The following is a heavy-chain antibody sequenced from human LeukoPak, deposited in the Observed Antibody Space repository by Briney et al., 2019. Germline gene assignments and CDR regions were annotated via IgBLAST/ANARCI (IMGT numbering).Heavy chain of an antibody. CDR2: ISGSGGST. CDR3: AKDYYGSGSYYLVVDY. Sequence: GGSLRLSCAASGFTFSNAWMSWVRQAPGKGLEWVSVISGSGGSTYYADSVKGRFTISRDNSKNTLYLQMNSLRAEDTAVYYCAKDYYGSGSYYLVVDYWGQGTLVTVSS. V-gene: IGHV3-23*01. CDR1: GFTFSNAW. J-gene: IGHJ4*02. D-gene: IGHD3-10*01.